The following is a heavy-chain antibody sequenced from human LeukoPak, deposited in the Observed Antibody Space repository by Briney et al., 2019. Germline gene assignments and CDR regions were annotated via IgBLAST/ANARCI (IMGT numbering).Heavy chain of an antibody. CDR1: GFTFYNYA. CDR2: ITGSGTDT. J-gene: IGHJ4*02. D-gene: IGHD6-6*01. V-gene: IGHV3-23*01. Sequence: GGSLRLSCAAPGFTFYNYAMSWVRQAPGKGLEWVSAITGSGTDTFHADSVKGRFTISRDNSESTLYLQMNSLRAEDTATYYCAKGSSSSRPYYFDYWGQGTLATVSS. CDR3: AKGSSSSRPYYFDY.